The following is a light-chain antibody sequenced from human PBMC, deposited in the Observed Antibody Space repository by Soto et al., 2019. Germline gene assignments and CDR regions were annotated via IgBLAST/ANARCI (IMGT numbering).Light chain of an antibody. CDR1: STDIGAYNL. Sequence: QSVLTQPASVSGSPGQSITISCTGSSTDIGAYNLVSWYQQKPGNAPKLLIFEGNKRPSGVSNRFSGSKSGNTASLTISGLQAEDEADYYCCSYAASRTLIFGGGTKVTVL. V-gene: IGLV2-23*01. CDR3: CSYAASRTLI. J-gene: IGLJ2*01. CDR2: EGN.